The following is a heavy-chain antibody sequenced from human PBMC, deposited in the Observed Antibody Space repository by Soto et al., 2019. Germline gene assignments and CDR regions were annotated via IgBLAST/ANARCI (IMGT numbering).Heavy chain of an antibody. V-gene: IGHV3-30*18. CDR2: ISYAGSNK. D-gene: IGHD1-26*01. Sequence: QVQLVESGGGVVQPGRSLRLSCAASGFTFSSYGMHCVRQAPGKGLEWVAVISYAGSNKYYADSVKGRFTISRDNSKNTLYLQLNSLRAEDTAVYYCAKALYPEGWELQRERVGREEYYFDHWGQGTLVTVSS. J-gene: IGHJ4*02. CDR1: GFTFSSYG. CDR3: AKALYPEGWELQRERVGREEYYFDH.